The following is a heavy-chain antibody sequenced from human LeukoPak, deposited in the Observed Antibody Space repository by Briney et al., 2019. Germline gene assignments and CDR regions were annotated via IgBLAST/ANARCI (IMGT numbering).Heavy chain of an antibody. CDR3: ARSHLPLIAVAGPDY. J-gene: IGHJ4*02. V-gene: IGHV3-30*02. CDR1: GFTFSSYG. CDR2: IRYDGSNK. D-gene: IGHD6-19*01. Sequence: GGSLRLSCAASGFTFSSYGMHWVRQAPGKGLEWVAFIRYDGSNKYYADSVKGRFTISRDNSKNTLYLQMNSLRAEDTAVYYCARSHLPLIAVAGPDYWGQGTLVTVSS.